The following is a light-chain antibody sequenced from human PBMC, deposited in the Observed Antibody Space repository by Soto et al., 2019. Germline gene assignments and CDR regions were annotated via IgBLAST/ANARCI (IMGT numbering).Light chain of an antibody. J-gene: IGKJ5*01. CDR3: QQADSFPIT. CDR1: QDIRRW. V-gene: IGKV1-12*01. CDR2: AAS. Sequence: DIQMTQSPSSVSASVGDSVTITCRASQDIRRWLAWYQQKPGKAPRLLIYAASSLQSGVPSRFSGRGSGTDFTLTINSLQPEDFATYSCQQADSFPITVGQGTRLEIK.